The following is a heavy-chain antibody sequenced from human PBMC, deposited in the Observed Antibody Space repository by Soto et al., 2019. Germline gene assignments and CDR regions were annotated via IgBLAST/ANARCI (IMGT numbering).Heavy chain of an antibody. CDR2: ISYDGSNK. Sequence: QVQLVESGGGVVQPGRSLRLSCADSGFTFTDYGMHWVRQAPGKGLEWVAVISYDGSNKNYADSVKDRFTISRDNSKNTLYLQMNSLRAEDTAVYYCAKDTYYHDSSGYYVFDYWGQGTLVTVSS. CDR3: AKDTYYHDSSGYYVFDY. J-gene: IGHJ4*02. CDR1: GFTFTDYG. V-gene: IGHV3-30*18. D-gene: IGHD3-22*01.